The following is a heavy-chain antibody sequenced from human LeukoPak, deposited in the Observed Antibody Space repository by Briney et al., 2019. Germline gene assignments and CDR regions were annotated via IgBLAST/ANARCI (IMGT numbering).Heavy chain of an antibody. CDR2: ISGSSSSI. CDR3: ARKTDHRAGGDY. CDR1: GFTFSSYS. D-gene: IGHD3-16*01. V-gene: IGHV3-21*01. Sequence: GGSLRLSCAASGFTFSSYSMNWVRQAPGKGLESVSSISGSSSSIYYADSVKGRFTVSRDNSKNTLYLQMNSLRAEDTAIYYCARKTDHRAGGDYWGQGTLVTVSS. J-gene: IGHJ4*02.